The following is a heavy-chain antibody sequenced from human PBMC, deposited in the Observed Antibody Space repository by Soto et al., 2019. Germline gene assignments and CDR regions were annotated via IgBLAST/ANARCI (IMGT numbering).Heavy chain of an antibody. V-gene: IGHV1-18*01. D-gene: IGHD1-26*01. J-gene: IGHJ6*02. Sequence: GASVQVSCKASGYTFTSYGISWVRQAPGQGLEWMGWISAYNGNTNYAQKLQGRVTMTPDTSTSTAYMELRSLISDDTAVYYCARDPTPGPELLGAYGMDVWGQGTTVTVSS. CDR3: ARDPTPGPELLGAYGMDV. CDR1: GYTFTSYG. CDR2: ISAYNGNT.